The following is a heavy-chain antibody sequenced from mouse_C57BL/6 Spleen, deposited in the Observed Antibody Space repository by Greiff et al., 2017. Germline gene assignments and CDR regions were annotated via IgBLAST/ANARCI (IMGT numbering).Heavy chain of an antibody. Sequence: EVQLQQSGPELVKPGASVKISCKASGYSFTDYNMNWVKQSNGKSLEWIGVINPNYGTTSYNQKFKGKATLTVDQSSSTAYMQHNSLTSEDSAVYDGASFYGNYAYYYAMDYWGQGTSVTVSS. D-gene: IGHD2-1*01. CDR1: GYSFTDYN. CDR2: INPNYGTT. J-gene: IGHJ4*01. V-gene: IGHV1-39*01. CDR3: ASFYGNYAYYYAMDY.